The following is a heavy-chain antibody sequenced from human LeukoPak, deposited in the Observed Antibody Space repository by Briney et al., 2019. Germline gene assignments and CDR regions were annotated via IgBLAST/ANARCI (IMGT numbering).Heavy chain of an antibody. CDR2: ISGSGGST. D-gene: IGHD3-22*01. Sequence: GGSLRLSCTVSGFTFGDYAVSWVRQAPGKGLEWVSAISGSGGSTYYADSVKGRFTISRDNSRNTLYLQMNSLRAEDTAVYYCAKDGGLAYYYDSSGYPPDYWGQGTLVTVSS. CDR1: GFTFGDYA. J-gene: IGHJ4*02. CDR3: AKDGGLAYYYDSSGYPPDY. V-gene: IGHV3-23*01.